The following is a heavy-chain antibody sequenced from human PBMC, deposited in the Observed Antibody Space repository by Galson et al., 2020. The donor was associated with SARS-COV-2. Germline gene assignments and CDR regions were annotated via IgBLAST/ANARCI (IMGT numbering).Heavy chain of an antibody. CDR1: GFSLSTSGMR. D-gene: IGHD3-9*01. CDR2: IDWDDDK. CDR3: ARGYYDILTGHYDAFDI. J-gene: IGHJ3*02. Sequence: ESGPTLVKPTQTLTLTCTFSGFSLSTSGMRVSWIRQPPGKALEWLARIDWDDDKFYSTSLTTRPTISKDTSKNQVVLTMTNMDPVDTATYYCARGYYDILTGHYDAFDIWGQGTMVTVSS. V-gene: IGHV2-70*04.